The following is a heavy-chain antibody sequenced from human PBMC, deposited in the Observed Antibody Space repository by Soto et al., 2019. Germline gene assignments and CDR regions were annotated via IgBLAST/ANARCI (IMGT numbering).Heavy chain of an antibody. CDR1: GYTFTDYY. V-gene: IGHV1-2*02. D-gene: IGHD6-6*01. J-gene: IGHJ4*02. CDR3: ARSVSFITPRPDY. CDR2: INPNSGDT. Sequence: ASVKVSCKASGYTFTDYYIHWLRQSPGQGLECMGWINPNSGDTNYAQKFQGRVTMTRDTSISTAYMEVSRLRSDDTAIYYCARSVSFITPRPDYWGQGTLVTVSS.